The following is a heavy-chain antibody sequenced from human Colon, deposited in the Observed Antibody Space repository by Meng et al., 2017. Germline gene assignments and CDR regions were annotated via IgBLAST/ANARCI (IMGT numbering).Heavy chain of an antibody. CDR2: MNPNSDNT. V-gene: IGHV1-8*01. D-gene: IGHD2/OR15-2a*01. CDR1: GYAFTSYE. J-gene: IGHJ4*02. CDR3: ARDRIGGFDL. Sequence: QVQLVQSGADVEKPGASVKVSCKASGYAFTSYEINWVRQAPGQGLEWMGWMNPNSDNTASAQHFLGRVTMTRDTSINTAYMELTSLRFDDTAVYYCARDRIGGFDLWGQGTLVTVSS.